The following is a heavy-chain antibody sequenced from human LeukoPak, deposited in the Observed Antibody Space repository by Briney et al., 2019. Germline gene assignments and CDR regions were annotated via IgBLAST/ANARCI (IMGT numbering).Heavy chain of an antibody. J-gene: IGHJ4*02. CDR3: ARGFRYYGSGIDY. CDR1: GFTFSEYS. V-gene: IGHV3-64*01. Sequence: GGSQRLSCAASGFTFSEYSMHWVRQAPGKGLEYVSAISTNGGSTYYANSVKGRFTISRDDPKNTLDLQMGSLRPEDMAVYYCARGFRYYGSGIDYWGQGYLVTVSS. CDR2: ISTNGGST. D-gene: IGHD3-10*01.